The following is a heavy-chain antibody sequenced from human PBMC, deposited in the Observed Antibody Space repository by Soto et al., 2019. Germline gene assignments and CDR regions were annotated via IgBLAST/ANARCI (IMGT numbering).Heavy chain of an antibody. Sequence: QTLSLTCAISGDSVSSNSAAWNWIRQSPSRGLKWLGRTYYRSKWYNDYAVSVKSRITINPDTSKNQFSLHLNSVTPEDTAVYYCARVTSPGYCSGGSCRYDAFDIWGQGTMVTVSS. CDR1: GDSVSSNSAA. V-gene: IGHV6-1*01. CDR3: ARVTSPGYCSGGSCRYDAFDI. J-gene: IGHJ3*02. D-gene: IGHD2-15*01. CDR2: TYYRSKWYN.